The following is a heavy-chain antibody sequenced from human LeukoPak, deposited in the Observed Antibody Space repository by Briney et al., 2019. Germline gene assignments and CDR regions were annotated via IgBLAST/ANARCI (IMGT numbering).Heavy chain of an antibody. V-gene: IGHV4-59*01. D-gene: IGHD6-19*01. Sequence: SETLSLTCTVSGGSINSYYWSWIRQPPGKGLEWIGYIYYSGSTNYNPSLKSRVTISIDTSKNQFSLKLSSVTAADTAVYYCARNRVGSGWYFDYWGQGTLVTVSS. J-gene: IGHJ4*02. CDR3: ARNRVGSGWYFDY. CDR2: IYYSGST. CDR1: GGSINSYY.